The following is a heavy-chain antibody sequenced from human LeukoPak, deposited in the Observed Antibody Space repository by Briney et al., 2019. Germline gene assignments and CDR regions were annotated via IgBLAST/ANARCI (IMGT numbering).Heavy chain of an antibody. V-gene: IGHV1-18*01. D-gene: IGHD3-9*01. Sequence: ASVKVSCKASGYTFTSYGISWVRQAPGQGLEWMGWISAYNGNTNYAQKLQGRVTMTTDTSTSTAYMELRSLRSDDTAVYFCARDHDILTGLISFDHWGQGTLVTVSS. CDR1: GYTFTSYG. CDR3: ARDHDILTGLISFDH. CDR2: ISAYNGNT. J-gene: IGHJ5*02.